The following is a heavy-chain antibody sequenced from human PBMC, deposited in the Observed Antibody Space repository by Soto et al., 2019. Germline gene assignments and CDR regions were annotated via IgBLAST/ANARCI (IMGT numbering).Heavy chain of an antibody. CDR3: VRSYSGTDGCFDP. CDR1: GFTISSHW. Sequence: EVQLVESGGGLVQPGGSLRLSCVASGFTISSHWMHWVRQAPGKGLVWVSRINSDGSSTSYADSVKGRFIISRDNAKNTLFLQMNILRAGGTAVYYCVRSYSGTDGCFDPWGQGTLVTVSS. D-gene: IGHD1-26*01. CDR2: INSDGSST. J-gene: IGHJ5*02. V-gene: IGHV3-74*01.